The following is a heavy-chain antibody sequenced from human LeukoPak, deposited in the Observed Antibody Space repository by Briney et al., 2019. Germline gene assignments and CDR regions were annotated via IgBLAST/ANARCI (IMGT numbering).Heavy chain of an antibody. CDR2: DTGKT. CDR3: ATGYYEPFAT. CDR1: GASLSSYY. Sequence: SETLSLTCSVSGASLSSYYWDWLRQPPGKGLEWIGYDTGKTDANYSPSSRVSISLDTSNKQFSMRLRSLTSAASAVYYCATGYYEPFATWGPGILVTVSS. J-gene: IGHJ5*02. D-gene: IGHD2/OR15-2a*01. V-gene: IGHV4-59*01.